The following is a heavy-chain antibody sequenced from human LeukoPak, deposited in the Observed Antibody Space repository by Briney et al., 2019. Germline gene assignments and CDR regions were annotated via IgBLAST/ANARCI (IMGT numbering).Heavy chain of an antibody. CDR1: GFTFDDYA. CDR3: ARDRADYYGSGTAVVGNF. J-gene: IGHJ4*02. Sequence: GRSLRLSCAASGFTFDDYAMHWVRQAPGKGLEWVSGISWNSGSIGYADSVKGRFTISRDNAKNSLYLQMNSLRAEDTAVYYCARDRADYYGSGTAVVGNFWGQGTLVTVSS. D-gene: IGHD3-10*01. CDR2: ISWNSGSI. V-gene: IGHV3-9*01.